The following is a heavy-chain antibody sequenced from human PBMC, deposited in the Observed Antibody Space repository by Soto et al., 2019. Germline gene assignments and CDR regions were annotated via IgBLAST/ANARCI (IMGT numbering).Heavy chain of an antibody. CDR2: MNPKSGNT. CDR1: GYTFSSYD. D-gene: IGHD1-26*01. Sequence: QVQLVQSGAEVKKPGASVKVSCKASGYTFSSYDINWVRQATGQGLEWMGWMNPKSGNTGYAQKFQCRLTMTRATSINPAYMELSSLSPEYPAVYYCVKCPSGSSWGQGTLVTVSS. V-gene: IGHV1-8*01. J-gene: IGHJ5*02. CDR3: VKCPSGSS.